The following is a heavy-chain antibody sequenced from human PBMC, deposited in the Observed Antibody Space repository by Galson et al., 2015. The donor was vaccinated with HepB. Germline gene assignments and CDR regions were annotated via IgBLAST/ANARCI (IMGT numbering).Heavy chain of an antibody. J-gene: IGHJ4*02. Sequence: SVKVSCKASEYTFTSYAMHWVRQAPGQRLEWMGWINAGNGNTKYSQKFQGRVTITRDTSASTAYMELSSLRSEDTAVYYCARDRGIAAAGIWSGDRNDYWGQGTLVTVSS. V-gene: IGHV1-3*01. CDR1: EYTFTSYA. CDR3: ARDRGIAAAGIWSGDRNDY. CDR2: INAGNGNT. D-gene: IGHD6-13*01.